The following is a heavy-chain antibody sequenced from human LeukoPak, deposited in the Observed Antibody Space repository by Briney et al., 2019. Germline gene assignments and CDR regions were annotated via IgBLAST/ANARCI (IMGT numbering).Heavy chain of an antibody. CDR1: GGSFTNYY. D-gene: IGHD6-13*01. Sequence: PSETLSLTCGVYGGSFTNYYWSWIRQPPGKGLEWIGYIYYSGSTNYNPSLKSRVTISVDTSKNQFSLKLSSVTAADTAVYYCARGRIAAAAPNYYYYYMDVWGKGTTVTVSS. CDR2: IYYSGST. CDR3: ARGRIAAAAPNYYYYYMDV. V-gene: IGHV4-59*01. J-gene: IGHJ6*03.